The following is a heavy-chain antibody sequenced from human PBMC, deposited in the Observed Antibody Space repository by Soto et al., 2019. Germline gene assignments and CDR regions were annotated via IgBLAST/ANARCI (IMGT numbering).Heavy chain of an antibody. J-gene: IGHJ4*02. V-gene: IGHV1-2*02. CDR3: ARVAGHNNARFDT. CDR1: GSSFNKYH. D-gene: IGHD1-20*01. Sequence: QVQLVQSGAEVKKPGASVKVSCKASGSSFNKYHIHWVRQAPGQGREWLGWINPGSDVTNQAQNFQGRVTMTRATSISNSYLELISLKAADAAVYYYARVAGHNNARFDTWGQGALVTVSS. CDR2: INPGSDVT.